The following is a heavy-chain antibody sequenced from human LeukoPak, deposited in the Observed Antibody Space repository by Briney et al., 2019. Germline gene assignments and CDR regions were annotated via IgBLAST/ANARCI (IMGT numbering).Heavy chain of an antibody. CDR2: INSDGSST. V-gene: IGHV3-74*01. CDR3: ARPGSAPYFF. Sequence: GGSLRLSCVASGFTFSSYWMHWVRQAPGKGLVWVSHINSDGSSTNYADSVKGRFTISRDNAKKTLYLQINSLRDEDTAVYYCARPGSAPYFFWGQGTLVTVSS. D-gene: IGHD1-14*01. J-gene: IGHJ4*02. CDR1: GFTFSSYW.